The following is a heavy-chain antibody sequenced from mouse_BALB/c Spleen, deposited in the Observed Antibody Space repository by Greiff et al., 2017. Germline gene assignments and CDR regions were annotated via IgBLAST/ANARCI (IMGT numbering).Heavy chain of an antibody. CDR1: GFDFSRYW. CDR2: INPDSSTI. J-gene: IGHJ3*01. V-gene: IGHV4-1*02. CDR3: ARGIYYDYDGFAY. Sequence: EVHLVESGGGLVQPGGSLKLSCAASGFDFSRYWMSWVRQAPGKGLEWIGEINPDSSTINYTPSLKDKFIISRDNAKNTLYLQMSKVRSEDTALYYCARGIYYDYDGFAYWGQGTLVTVSA. D-gene: IGHD2-4*01.